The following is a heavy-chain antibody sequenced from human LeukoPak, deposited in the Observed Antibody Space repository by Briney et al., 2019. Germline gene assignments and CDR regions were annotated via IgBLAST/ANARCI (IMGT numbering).Heavy chain of an antibody. D-gene: IGHD3-10*01. CDR3: ARASVLLSADY. V-gene: IGHV4-59*01. CDR1: GVSIGSFY. CDR2: IYNSGNN. J-gene: IGHJ4*02. Sequence: SETLSLTCTVSGVSIGSFYWSWIRQPPGKGLEWIGYIYNSGNNNYNPSLKSRVTMSVDTSKNQFSLKLSSVTAADTAVYYCARASVLLSADYWGQGILVIVSA.